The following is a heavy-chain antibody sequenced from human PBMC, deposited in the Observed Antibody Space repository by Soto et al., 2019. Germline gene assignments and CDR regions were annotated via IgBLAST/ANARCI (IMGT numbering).Heavy chain of an antibody. J-gene: IGHJ4*02. CDR2: IKSKADGGTP. D-gene: IGHD2-15*01. CDR3: STGLRWTSTDDY. V-gene: IGHV3-15*01. CDR1: GFTFSNAW. Sequence: EVQLVESGGGLVEPGGSLRLSCVVSGFTFSNAWMRWVRQAPGKGLEWVGRIKSKADGGTPEYAASVEGRFTISRDDSKNTLYLQLDGLKTEDTAVYYCSTGLRWTSTDDYWGQGILVTVSS.